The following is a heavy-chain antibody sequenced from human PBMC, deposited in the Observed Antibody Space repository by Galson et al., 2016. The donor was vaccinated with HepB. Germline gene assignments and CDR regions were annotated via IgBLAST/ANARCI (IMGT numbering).Heavy chain of an antibody. V-gene: IGHV3-21*01. D-gene: IGHD3-9*01. CDR1: GFTFSSYS. CDR2: ISSSSRYI. J-gene: IGHJ4*02. CDR3: AKNDILAGYSAFDY. Sequence: SLRLSCAASGFTFSSYSMNWVRQAPGKGLEWVSSISSSSRYIYYADSVKGRFTISRDNSKNTVYLQMNRLRVEDTAVYYCAKNDILAGYSAFDYWGQGTLVTVSS.